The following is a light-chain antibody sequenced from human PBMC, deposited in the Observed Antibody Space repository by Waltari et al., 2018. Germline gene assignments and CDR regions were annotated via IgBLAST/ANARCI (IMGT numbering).Light chain of an antibody. J-gene: IGLJ1*01. CDR2: DVS. Sequence: QSALTQPASVSGSLGQSPTISCTGPHSDIGAYDYVYWYQQHPGKAPKLILFDVSHRPSGISNRFSGSKSGDTASLTISGLQPEDEADYYCSSYSYITTLQIFGTGTRLTV. V-gene: IGLV2-14*01. CDR3: SSYSYITTLQI. CDR1: HSDIGAYDY.